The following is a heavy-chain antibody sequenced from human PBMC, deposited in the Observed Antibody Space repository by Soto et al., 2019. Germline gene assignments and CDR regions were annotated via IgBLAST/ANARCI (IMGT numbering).Heavy chain of an antibody. CDR1: GGSISSYY. CDR3: ARVAAVAGTDYYYGMDV. V-gene: IGHV4-4*07. CDR2: IYTSGST. D-gene: IGHD6-19*01. Sequence: QVQLQESGPGLVKPSETLSLTCTVSGGSISSYYWSWIRQPAGKGLEWIGRIYTSGSTNYNPSLKSRVTMSVDTSKNQFSLKLSSVTAADTAVYYCARVAAVAGTDYYYGMDVWGQGTTVTVSS. J-gene: IGHJ6*02.